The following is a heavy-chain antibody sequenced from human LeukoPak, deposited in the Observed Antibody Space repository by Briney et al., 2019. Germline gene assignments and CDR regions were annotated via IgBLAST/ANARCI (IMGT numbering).Heavy chain of an antibody. CDR1: GYTFTDYY. Sequence: ASVKVSCKVSGYTFTDYYMHWVQQAPGKGLEWMGLVDPEDGETIYAQKFQGRVTITADTSTDTAYMELSSLRSEDTDVCYCATLAAAGNYYYYYRDVWGKGTTVTVSS. V-gene: IGHV1-69-2*01. J-gene: IGHJ6*03. D-gene: IGHD6-13*01. CDR3: ATLAAAGNYYYYYRDV. CDR2: VDPEDGET.